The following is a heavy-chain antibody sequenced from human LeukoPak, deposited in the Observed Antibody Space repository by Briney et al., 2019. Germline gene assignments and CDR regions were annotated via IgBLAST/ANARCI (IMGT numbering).Heavy chain of an antibody. J-gene: IGHJ5*02. Sequence: ASVKVSCKASGYTFSDYYMHWVRQAPGQGLEWMGWINPDSGGTKYAQKFQDRVTMTSDTSISTAYMELSRLRSDDTAVYYCARDHLLFRQPPNWFDPWGQGTLVAVSS. CDR1: GYTFSDYY. CDR2: INPDSGGT. D-gene: IGHD1-14*01. V-gene: IGHV1-2*02. CDR3: ARDHLLFRQPPNWFDP.